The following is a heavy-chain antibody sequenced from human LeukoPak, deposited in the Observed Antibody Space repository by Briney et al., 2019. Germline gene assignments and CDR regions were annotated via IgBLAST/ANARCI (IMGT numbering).Heavy chain of an antibody. CDR2: INGNGGST. V-gene: IGHV3-23*01. CDR1: GFTFSSYT. J-gene: IGHJ3*02. Sequence: GGTLRLSCIASGFTFSSYTIHWVRQAPGMGLEWVSGINGNGGSTYNADSVKGWFTISRDNSKNTLYLQMNSLRAEDTAVYYCAKGGLVHPLHIWGQGTMVTVSS. CDR3: AKGGLVHPLHI. D-gene: IGHD3/OR15-3a*01.